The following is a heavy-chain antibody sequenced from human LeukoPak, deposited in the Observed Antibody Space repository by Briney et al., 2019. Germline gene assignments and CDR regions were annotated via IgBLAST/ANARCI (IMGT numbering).Heavy chain of an antibody. V-gene: IGHV3-30*02. CDR2: IRYDGSNK. CDR3: AKPSWGDCSSTSCYDDTGYFDY. CDR1: GFTFSSYG. J-gene: IGHJ4*02. Sequence: PGGSLRLSCAASGFTFSSYGMHWVRQAPGKGLEWVAFIRYDGSNKYYADSVKGRFTISRDNSKNTLYLQMNSLRAEDTAVYYCAKPSWGDCSSTSCYDDTGYFDYWGQGTLVTVSS. D-gene: IGHD2-2*01.